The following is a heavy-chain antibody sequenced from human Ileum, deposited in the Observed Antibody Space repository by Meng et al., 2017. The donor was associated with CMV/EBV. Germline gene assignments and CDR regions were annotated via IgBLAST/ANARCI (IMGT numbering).Heavy chain of an antibody. V-gene: IGHV1-18*01. Sequence: ASVKVSCKASGYTFTNFLISWVRQAPGQGLDWMGWISPYNGNTKYAQKFQDRVTMTTDTSTTTAHMELRSLRSDDTAVYYCARDLEPWGLQLVFDSWGQGNLVTCSS. CDR2: ISPYNGNT. CDR3: ARDLEPWGLQLVFDS. J-gene: IGHJ4*02. CDR1: GYTFTNFL. D-gene: IGHD6-13*01.